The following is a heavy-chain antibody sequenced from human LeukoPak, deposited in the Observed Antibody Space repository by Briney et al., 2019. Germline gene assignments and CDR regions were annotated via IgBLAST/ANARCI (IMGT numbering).Heavy chain of an antibody. V-gene: IGHV3-23*01. CDR1: GFTFSSYA. CDR3: AKDGGSGWPSFGADAFDI. Sequence: GGSLRLSCAASGFTFSSYAMSWVRQAPGKGLEWVSAISGSGGSTYYADSVKGRFTISRDNSKNTLYPQVNSLRAEDTAVYYCAKDGGSGWPSFGADAFDIWGQGTMVTVSS. J-gene: IGHJ3*02. CDR2: ISGSGGST. D-gene: IGHD6-19*01.